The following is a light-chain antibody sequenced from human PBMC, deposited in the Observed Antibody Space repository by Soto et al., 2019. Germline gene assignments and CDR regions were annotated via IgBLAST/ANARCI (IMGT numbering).Light chain of an antibody. V-gene: IGLV1-44*01. Sequence: QSVLTQPPSASGTPGQRVTISCSGSSSNIGSNTVNWYQQLPGTAPKLLIYSNNHRPSGVPDRFSGSKSGTSASLAISGLSSEDEADYYCAAWDNSLNGLVFGGGTKLTVL. CDR1: SSNIGSNT. CDR3: AAWDNSLNGLV. CDR2: SNN. J-gene: IGLJ2*01.